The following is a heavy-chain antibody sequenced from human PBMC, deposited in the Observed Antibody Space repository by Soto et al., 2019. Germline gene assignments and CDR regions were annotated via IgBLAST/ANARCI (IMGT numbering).Heavy chain of an antibody. CDR2: ISAYNGNT. V-gene: IGHV1-18*04. D-gene: IGHD1-7*01. J-gene: IGHJ6*02. CDR3: ARDKGRWNYPYGMDV. Sequence: ASVXVSFKSSFYTFTIYGSICWLQAPGQGLECMGWISAYNGNTNYAQKLQGRVTMTTDTSTSTAYMELRSLRSDDTAVYYCARDKGRWNYPYGMDVWGQGTTVTVSS. CDR1: FYTFTIYG.